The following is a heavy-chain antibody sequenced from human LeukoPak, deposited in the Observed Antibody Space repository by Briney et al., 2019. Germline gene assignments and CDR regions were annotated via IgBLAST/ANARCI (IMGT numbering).Heavy chain of an antibody. CDR1: GDSVSSNTPG. V-gene: IGHV6-1*01. CDR2: AYYRCKWYN. D-gene: IGHD6-13*01. J-gene: IGHJ4*02. CDR3: ARGSNWSFDY. Sequence: SQTLSLTCAISGDSVSSNTPGWNWIRQSPWRGLEWLGRAYYRCKWYNNYAESVKSRISINPDTSKNQFSLPLNPVNPQDTAVYYCARGSNWSFDYWGQGTLVTVCS.